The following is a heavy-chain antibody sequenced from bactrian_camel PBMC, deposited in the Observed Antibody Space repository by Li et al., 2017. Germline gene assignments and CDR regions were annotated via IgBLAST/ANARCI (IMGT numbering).Heavy chain of an antibody. CDR1: GYTYGCCC. V-gene: IGHV3S55*01. Sequence: VQLVESGGGSVQAGGSLRLSCAASGYTYGCCCMGWFRQTPGKPREEVATIGSAGSTSYADSVKGRFTISRDNAKNRLYLQMNKLKTEDTAMHYCARPRASLTHPTEFTYRGQGTQVTVSS. CDR2: IGSAGST. D-gene: IGHD2*01. CDR3: ARPRASLTHPTEFTY. J-gene: IGHJ4*01.